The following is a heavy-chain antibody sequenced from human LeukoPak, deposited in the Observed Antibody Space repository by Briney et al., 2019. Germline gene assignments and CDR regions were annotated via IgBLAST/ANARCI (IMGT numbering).Heavy chain of an antibody. V-gene: IGHV4-59*01. D-gene: IGHD4-17*01. CDR3: ARGSGDYRFDRDWLDP. J-gene: IGHJ5*02. Sequence: PSETLSLTCTVSGGSISSYYWSWIRQPPGKGLEWIGYIYYSGSTNYNPSLKSRVTTSVDTSKNQFSLKLSSVTAAVTAVYYCARGSGDYRFDRDWLDPWGQGSLVTVSS. CDR1: GGSISSYY. CDR2: IYYSGST.